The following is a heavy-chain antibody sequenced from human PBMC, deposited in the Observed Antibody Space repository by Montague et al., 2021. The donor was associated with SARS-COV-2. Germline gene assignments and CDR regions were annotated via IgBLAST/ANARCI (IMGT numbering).Heavy chain of an antibody. Sequence: SETLSLTCTVSGGSISSSSYYWGWIRQPPGKGLEWIGSIYYSGSTYYNPSLKSRVTISVDTSKNQFSLKLSSVTAADAAVYYCARQGDQLVLEDWFDPWGQGTMVTVSS. V-gene: IGHV4-39*01. J-gene: IGHJ5*02. CDR2: IYYSGST. CDR3: ARQGDQLVLEDWFDP. D-gene: IGHD2-2*01. CDR1: GGSISSSSYY.